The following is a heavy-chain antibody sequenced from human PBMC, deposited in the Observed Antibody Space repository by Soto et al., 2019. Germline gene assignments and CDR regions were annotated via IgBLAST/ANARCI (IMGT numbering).Heavy chain of an antibody. V-gene: IGHV3-30-3*01. CDR2: ISYDGSNK. J-gene: IGHJ6*02. D-gene: IGHD3-10*01. CDR3: ARDEEFYYGSGFGMDV. CDR1: GFTFSSYA. Sequence: QVRLVESGGGVVQPGRSLRLSCAASGFTFSSYAMHWVRQAPGKGLEWVAVISYDGSNKYYADSVKGRFTISRDNSKNTLYLQMNSLRAEDTAVYYCARDEEFYYGSGFGMDVWGQGTTVTVSS.